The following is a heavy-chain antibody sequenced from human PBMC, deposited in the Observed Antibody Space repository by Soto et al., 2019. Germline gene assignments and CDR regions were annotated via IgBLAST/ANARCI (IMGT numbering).Heavy chain of an antibody. CDR3: ASRPTNYDFWSGYFADAFAI. CDR2: IYYSGST. V-gene: IGHV4-59*01. Sequence: SETLSLTCTVSGGSISSYYWSWIRQPPGKGLEWIGYIYYSGSTNYNPSLKSRVTISVDTSRNQFCLKLGSVTAADTAVYYCASRPTNYDFWSGYFADAFAIWGQGTMVTVSS. CDR1: GGSISSYY. D-gene: IGHD3-3*01. J-gene: IGHJ3*02.